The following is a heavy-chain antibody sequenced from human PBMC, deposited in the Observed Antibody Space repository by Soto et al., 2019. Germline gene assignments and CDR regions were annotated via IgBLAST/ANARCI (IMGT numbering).Heavy chain of an antibody. D-gene: IGHD1-26*01. V-gene: IGHV4-61*01. CDR2: VHFSGSI. Sequence: QVQLRESGPGLVKPSETLSLNCSVSDDSISSRGFYYWSWIRQAPGKGLEWIGYVHFSGSINYNPSLKNRVTISIDTAKQPLSLKLPSVTAADTAVYYGARGWDACKMGRDWGQGTLVTVSS. CDR3: ARGWDACKMGRD. J-gene: IGHJ4*02. CDR1: DDSISSRGFYY.